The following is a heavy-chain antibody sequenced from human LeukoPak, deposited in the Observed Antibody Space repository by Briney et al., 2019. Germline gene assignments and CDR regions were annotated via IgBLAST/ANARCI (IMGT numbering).Heavy chain of an antibody. CDR1: GYTFTSYY. V-gene: IGHV1-46*01. Sequence: GASVKVSCKASGYTFTSYYMHWVRQAPGQGLEWMGIINPSGGSTSYAQKFQGRVTMTRDMSTSTVYIELSSLRSEDTAVYYCARSGYFREDAFDIWGQGTMVTVSS. CDR2: INPSGGST. CDR3: ARSGYFREDAFDI. J-gene: IGHJ3*02. D-gene: IGHD2/OR15-2a*01.